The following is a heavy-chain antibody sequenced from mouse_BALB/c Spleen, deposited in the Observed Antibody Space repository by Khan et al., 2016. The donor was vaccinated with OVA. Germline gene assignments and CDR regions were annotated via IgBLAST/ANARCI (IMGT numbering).Heavy chain of an antibody. CDR1: GFSLSRYN. J-gene: IGHJ4*01. CDR3: ARAYYRYDGYYAMDY. Sequence: QVQLKESGPGLVAPSQSLSITCTVSGFSLSRYNIHWVRQPPGKGLEWLGMIWGGGGTDYNSTLKSRLSISKDNSTSQVFLKMNSLQTDDSAMYXGARAYYRYDGYYAMDYWGQGTSVTVSS. V-gene: IGHV2-6-4*01. D-gene: IGHD2-14*01. CDR2: IWGGGGT.